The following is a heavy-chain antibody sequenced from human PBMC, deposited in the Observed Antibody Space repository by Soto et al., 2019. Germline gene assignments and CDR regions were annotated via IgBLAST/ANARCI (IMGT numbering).Heavy chain of an antibody. CDR2: ISYDGNEK. J-gene: IGHJ4*02. V-gene: IGHV3-30*03. D-gene: IGHD5-12*01. Sequence: QMQLVESGGGVIHPGRSLRLSCAASGFTFSNHGIHWVCQAPGKGLEWVADISYDGNEKFYTDSVKGRFTISRENSKNTVYLQMNGLSAEDTAVYYCESGERPNGHDTRFDYWGQGTLLTVSS. CDR1: GFTFSNHG. CDR3: ESGERPNGHDTRFDY.